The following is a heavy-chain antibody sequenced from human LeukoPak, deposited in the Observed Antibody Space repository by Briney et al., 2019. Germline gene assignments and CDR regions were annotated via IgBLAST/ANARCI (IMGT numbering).Heavy chain of an antibody. CDR3: ARDGQWLVYYYYYGMDV. Sequence: PGGSLRLSSAASGFTFSSYSMYWVRQAPGKGLEWVSYISSSSSTIYYADSVKGRFTISRDNAKNSLYLQVNSLRAEDTAVYYCARDGQWLVYYYYYGMDVWGQGTTVTVSS. V-gene: IGHV3-48*01. CDR2: ISSSSSTI. J-gene: IGHJ6*02. D-gene: IGHD6-19*01. CDR1: GFTFSSYS.